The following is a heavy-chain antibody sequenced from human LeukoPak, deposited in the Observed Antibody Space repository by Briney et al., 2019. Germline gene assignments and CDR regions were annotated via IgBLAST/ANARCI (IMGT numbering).Heavy chain of an antibody. CDR1: GFTFAGHT. J-gene: IGHJ4*02. V-gene: IGHV3-23*01. Sequence: GGSLRLSCAASGFTFAGHTMTWLRPAPGKGLEWVSIIGGRDDRTYYADSVEGRFTISRDNSKNILYLQMSSLRAEDTAVYYCAKDPNPFYDFWSGYKRGQGTLVTVSS. CDR3: AKDPNPFYDFWSGYK. CDR2: IGGRDDRT. D-gene: IGHD3-3*01.